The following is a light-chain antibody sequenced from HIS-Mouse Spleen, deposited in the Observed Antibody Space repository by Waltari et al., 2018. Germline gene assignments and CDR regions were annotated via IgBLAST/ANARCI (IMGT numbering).Light chain of an antibody. CDR3: YSTDSSGNHRV. CDR1: ALPKTY. CDR2: EDS. Sequence: SYELTPPPSVSVSPGQTARINCPGDALPKTYAYWYQQKSGQAPVLVIYEDSKRPSGIPERFSGSSSGTMATLTISGAQVEDEADYYCYSTDSSGNHRVFGGGTKLTVL. V-gene: IGLV3-10*01. J-gene: IGLJ2*01.